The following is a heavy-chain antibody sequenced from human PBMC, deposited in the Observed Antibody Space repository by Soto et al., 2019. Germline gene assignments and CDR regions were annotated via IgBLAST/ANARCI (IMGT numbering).Heavy chain of an antibody. J-gene: IGHJ3*02. CDR3: ARGMWEWLPHDSVNI. Sequence: SLTLSWTPPRFTFSSSAMELAPEDPRKGLEGVAVIADDGGNKYYGGCVKGGFTVSRGNSEDRRYVQMNSLGAEDTAVYYCARGMWEWLPHDSVNIWGQGTMVAVSS. D-gene: IGHD3-3*01. CDR2: IADDGGNK. V-gene: IGHV3-30-3*01. CDR1: RFTFSSSA.